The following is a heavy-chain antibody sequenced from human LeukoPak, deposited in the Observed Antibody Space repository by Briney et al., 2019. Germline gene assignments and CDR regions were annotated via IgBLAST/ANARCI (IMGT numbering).Heavy chain of an antibody. V-gene: IGHV1-69*01. D-gene: IGHD6-19*01. CDR2: IIPIFGTA. Sequence: SVKVSCTASGGTFSSYAISWVRQAPGQGLEWIGGIIPIFGTANYAQKFQGRVTITADESTSTAYMELSSLRSEDTAVYYCARVAIAVAGSTYYYYYYGMDVWGKGTTVTVSS. CDR1: GGTFSSYA. CDR3: ARVAIAVAGSTYYYYYYGMDV. J-gene: IGHJ6*04.